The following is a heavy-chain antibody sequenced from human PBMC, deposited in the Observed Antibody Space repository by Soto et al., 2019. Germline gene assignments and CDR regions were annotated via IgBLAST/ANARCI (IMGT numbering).Heavy chain of an antibody. V-gene: IGHV1-18*01. D-gene: IGHD6-13*01. J-gene: IGHJ4*02. CDR1: GYTFTSFG. CDR3: ARAWSSSWYIPIFDY. Sequence: ASVKVSCKASGYTFTSFGISWVRQAPGQGLEWMGWINAYNGNTNYAQSLQGRVTMTTDTSTTTAYMELKSLRSDDTAVYYCARAWSSSWYIPIFDYWGQGTLVTVSS. CDR2: INAYNGNT.